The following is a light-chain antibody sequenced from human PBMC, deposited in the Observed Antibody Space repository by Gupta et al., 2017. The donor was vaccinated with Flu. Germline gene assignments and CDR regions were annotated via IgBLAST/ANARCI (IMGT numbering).Light chain of an antibody. CDR2: GNN. V-gene: IGLV1-40*01. CDR3: QSYDTSRSGWV. CDR1: SSNFGAGYD. Sequence: QSVLTQPPSVSGAPEQRLTISCTGSSSNFGAGYDVHWYQQLPATAPKLLIYGNNSRLSGVPARFSASKSATSASLATTGLQAEDAANYYCQSYDTSRSGWVFGGGTKLTVL. J-gene: IGLJ3*02.